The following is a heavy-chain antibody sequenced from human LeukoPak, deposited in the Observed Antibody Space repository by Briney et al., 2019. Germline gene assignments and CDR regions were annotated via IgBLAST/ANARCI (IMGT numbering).Heavy chain of an antibody. V-gene: IGHV3-21*01. J-gene: IGHJ3*02. D-gene: IGHD2-15*01. CDR2: ISSSSSDI. Sequence: GGSLRLSCAASGFTFSHYRMSWVRQAPGKGLEWVSSISSSSSDIYYADSVKGRFTISRDNAKNSLYLQMNSLRAEDTAVFYCARGYCSGGSCYWAFDIWGQGTMFTASS. CDR3: ARGYCSGGSCYWAFDI. CDR1: GFTFSHYR.